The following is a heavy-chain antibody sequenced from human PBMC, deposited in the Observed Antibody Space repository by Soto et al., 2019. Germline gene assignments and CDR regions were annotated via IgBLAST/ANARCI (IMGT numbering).Heavy chain of an antibody. CDR3: ARAVENVLRYFHWPIDY. Sequence: GASVKVSCKASGGTFSSYTISWVRQAPGQGLEWMGRIIPILGIANYAQKFQGRVTITADKSTSTAYMELSSLRSEDTAVYYCARAVENVLRYFHWPIDYWGRRSPVPGSS. D-gene: IGHD3-9*01. J-gene: IGHJ4*02. CDR1: GGTFSSYT. V-gene: IGHV1-69*02. CDR2: IIPILGIA.